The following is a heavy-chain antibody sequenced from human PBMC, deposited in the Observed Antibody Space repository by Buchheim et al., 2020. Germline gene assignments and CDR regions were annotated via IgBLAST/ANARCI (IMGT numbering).Heavy chain of an antibody. Sequence: EVQLVESGGGLVKPGGSLRLSCAASGFTFSNAWMSWVRLAPGEGLEWVGRIKRKTVGGTTDYAAPVKGRLNITSDDSNKSLYLQMNSLKTEDTAVYYCTTAEMANWGQGTL. V-gene: IGHV3-15*01. CDR2: IKRKTVGGTT. CDR3: TTAEMAN. D-gene: IGHD5-24*01. CDR1: GFTFSNAW. J-gene: IGHJ4*02.